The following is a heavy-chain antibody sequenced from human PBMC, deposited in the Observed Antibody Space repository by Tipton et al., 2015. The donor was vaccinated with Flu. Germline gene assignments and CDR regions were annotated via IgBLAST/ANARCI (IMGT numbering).Heavy chain of an antibody. CDR3: ARGIDD. J-gene: IGHJ4*02. Sequence: TLSLTCEVSGASLTDNFWTWIRQPPGKGLEWVGEINHVGSTIYNPSLRSRATMSLDASKNHFSLRLNSLTAADTAVYFCARGIDDWGQGTLVTVSS. CDR1: GASLTDNF. V-gene: IGHV4-34*01. CDR2: INHVGST.